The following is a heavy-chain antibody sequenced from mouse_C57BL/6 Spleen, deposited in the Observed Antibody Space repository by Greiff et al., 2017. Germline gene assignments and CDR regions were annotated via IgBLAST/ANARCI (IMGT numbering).Heavy chain of an antibody. Sequence: QVQLQQPGAELVRPGSSVKLSCKASGYTFTSYWMHWVKQRPIQGLEWIGNIDPSDSETHYNQKFKDKATLTVDKSSSTAYMQLSSLASEVSAVXYCARDYRGAMDYWGQGTSVTVSS. CDR2: IDPSDSET. CDR1: GYTFTSYW. CDR3: ARDYRGAMDY. V-gene: IGHV1-52*01. D-gene: IGHD2-13*01. J-gene: IGHJ4*01.